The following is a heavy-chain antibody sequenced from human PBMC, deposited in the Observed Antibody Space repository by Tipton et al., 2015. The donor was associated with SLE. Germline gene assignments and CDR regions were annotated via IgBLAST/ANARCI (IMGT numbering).Heavy chain of an antibody. J-gene: IGHJ3*02. CDR2: INHSVRT. V-gene: IGHV4-34*01. CDR1: GGSLSGYY. CDR3: ARQARRAFDI. Sequence: TLSLTCAVYGGSLSGYYWSRISQHPGKGLEWIGEINHSVRTNYNPSLKSRVTISIDTSKNQLSLKLSSVTAADTAVYYCARQARRAFDIWGQGTMVTVSS.